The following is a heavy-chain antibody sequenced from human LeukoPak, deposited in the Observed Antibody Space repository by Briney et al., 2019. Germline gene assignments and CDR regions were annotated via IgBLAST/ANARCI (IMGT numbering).Heavy chain of an antibody. D-gene: IGHD3-3*01. V-gene: IGHV3-21*01. J-gene: IGHJ3*02. CDR1: GFTFSSYS. CDR3: ARETDYDFWSGYYPDAFDI. Sequence: PGGSLRLSCAASGFTFSSYSMNWVRQAPGKGLEWVSSISRRSSYIYYADSVKGRFTISRDNAKNSLYLQMNSLRAEDTAVYYCARETDYDFWSGYYPDAFDIWGQGTMVTVSS. CDR2: ISRRSSYI.